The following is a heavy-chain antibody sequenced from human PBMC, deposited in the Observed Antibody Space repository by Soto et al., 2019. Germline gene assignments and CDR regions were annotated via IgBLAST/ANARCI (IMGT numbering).Heavy chain of an antibody. CDR1: GYTFTGYY. CDR3: ARAFSSSPERPYFDY. CDR2: INPNSGGT. D-gene: IGHD6-6*01. J-gene: IGHJ4*02. Sequence: QVQLVQSGAEVKKPGASVKVSCKASGYTFTGYYMHWVRQAPGQGLEWMGWINPNSGGTNYAQKFQGWVTMTRDTSISTAYMELSRLRSDDTAVYYCARAFSSSPERPYFDYWGQGTLVTVSS. V-gene: IGHV1-2*04.